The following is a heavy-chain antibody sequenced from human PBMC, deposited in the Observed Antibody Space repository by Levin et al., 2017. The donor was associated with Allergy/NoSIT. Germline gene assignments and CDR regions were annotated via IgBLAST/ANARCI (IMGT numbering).Heavy chain of an antibody. CDR2: IKQDGSEK. CDR3: ARFRRGYSYRIFDY. CDR1: GFTFSSHW. V-gene: IGHV3-7*01. Sequence: SCAASGFTFSSHWMSWVRQAPGKGLEWVANIKQDGSEKYYVDSVKGRFTISRDNAKNSLYLQMNSLRAEDTAVYYCARFRRGYSYRIFDYWGQGTLVTVSS. J-gene: IGHJ4*02. D-gene: IGHD5-18*01.